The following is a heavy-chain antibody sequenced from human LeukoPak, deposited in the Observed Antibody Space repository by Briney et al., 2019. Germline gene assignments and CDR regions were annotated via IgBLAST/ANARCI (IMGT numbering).Heavy chain of an antibody. V-gene: IGHV3-74*01. D-gene: IGHD3-22*01. Sequence: GGSLRLSCAASGFTFSTYWMHWVRQAPGEGLVWVSRINSDGSSASYADSVKGRFTISRDNAKNTLYLQMSSLRAEDTAVYYCARDRYYYDNSGYLFVLDYWGQGTLVTASS. CDR2: INSDGSSA. J-gene: IGHJ4*02. CDR3: ARDRYYYDNSGYLFVLDY. CDR1: GFTFSTYW.